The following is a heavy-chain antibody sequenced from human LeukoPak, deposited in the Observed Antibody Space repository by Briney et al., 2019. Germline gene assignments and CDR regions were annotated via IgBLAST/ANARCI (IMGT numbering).Heavy chain of an antibody. D-gene: IGHD6-19*01. V-gene: IGHV1-8*01. Sequence: ASVKVSCKASGYTSTSYDINWVRQATGQGLEWMGWMNPNSGNTGYAQKFQGRVTMTRNTSISTAYMELSSLRSEDTAVYYCARRRQWLEHPNWFDPWGQGTLVTVSS. J-gene: IGHJ5*02. CDR1: GYTSTSYD. CDR3: ARRRQWLEHPNWFDP. CDR2: MNPNSGNT.